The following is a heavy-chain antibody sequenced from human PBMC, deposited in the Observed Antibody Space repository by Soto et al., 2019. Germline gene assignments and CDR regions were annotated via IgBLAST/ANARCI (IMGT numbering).Heavy chain of an antibody. D-gene: IGHD6-19*01. CDR1: GFTFSSYG. CDR2: ISYDGSNK. CDR3: AKNSIRAVAGPPQYYYYGMDV. J-gene: IGHJ6*02. V-gene: IGHV3-30*18. Sequence: PGGSLRLSCAASGFTFSSYGMHWVRQAPGKGLEWVAVISYDGSNKYYADSVKGRFTISRDNSKNTLYLQMNSLRAEDTAVYYFAKNSIRAVAGPPQYYYYGMDVWGQGTTVTVSS.